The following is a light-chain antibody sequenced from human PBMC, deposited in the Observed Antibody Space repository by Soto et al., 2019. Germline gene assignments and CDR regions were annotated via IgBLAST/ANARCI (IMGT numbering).Light chain of an antibody. CDR2: GAS. J-gene: IGKJ1*01. CDR1: QSVSSN. V-gene: IGKV3-15*01. Sequence: EIVMTQSPATLSVSPGERATLSCRASQSVSSNLAWYQQIPGQAPRLLIYGASTRATGIPARFSGSGSGTDFTLTISTLQPEDFAVYYCQQYNNWPPRGRFGQGTKVDIK. CDR3: QQYNNWPPRGR.